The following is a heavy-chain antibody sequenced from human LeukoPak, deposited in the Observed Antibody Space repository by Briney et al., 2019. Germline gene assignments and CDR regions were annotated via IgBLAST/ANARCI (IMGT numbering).Heavy chain of an antibody. CDR3: ARDWGVGGRPGYMDV. CDR1: GGSISSYY. D-gene: IGHD6-6*01. Sequence: SETLSLTCTVSGGSISSYYWSWIRQPAGKGLEWIGRIYTSGSTNYNPSLKSRVTMSVDTSKNQSSLKLSSVTAADTAVYFCARDWGVGGRPGYMDVWGKGTTVTVSS. V-gene: IGHV4-4*07. J-gene: IGHJ6*03. CDR2: IYTSGST.